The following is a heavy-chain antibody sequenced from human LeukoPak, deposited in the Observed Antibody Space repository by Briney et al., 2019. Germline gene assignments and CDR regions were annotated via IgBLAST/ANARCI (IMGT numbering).Heavy chain of an antibody. CDR1: GFTFSSYS. V-gene: IGHV3-48*01. D-gene: IGHD1-26*01. Sequence: GGSLRLSCAASGFTFSSYSMNWVRQAPGKGLEWVSYISSSSSTIYYADSVKGRFTISRDNAKNSLYLQMNSLRAEDTAVYYCARDAALWEPRPYYSDYWGQGTLVTVSS. CDR2: ISSSSSTI. J-gene: IGHJ4*02. CDR3: ARDAALWEPRPYYSDY.